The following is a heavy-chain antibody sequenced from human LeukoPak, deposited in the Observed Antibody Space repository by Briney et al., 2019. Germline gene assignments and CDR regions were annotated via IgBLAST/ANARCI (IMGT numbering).Heavy chain of an antibody. D-gene: IGHD4-17*01. Sequence: GGSLRLSCAASGFTFNDYYMTWIRQAPGKGLEWVSTIKHIGPTTYYADPVKGRFTISRDNAKNSLFLQMSSLRADDTAIYYCAREGALTVTKDAFDIWGQGTMVTVSS. CDR2: IKHIGPTT. V-gene: IGHV3-11*04. CDR1: GFTFNDYY. CDR3: AREGALTVTKDAFDI. J-gene: IGHJ3*02.